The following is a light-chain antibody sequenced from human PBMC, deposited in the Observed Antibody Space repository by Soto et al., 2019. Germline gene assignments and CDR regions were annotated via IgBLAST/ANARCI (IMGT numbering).Light chain of an antibody. CDR2: DAS. V-gene: IGKV1-5*01. Sequence: VTVASRASQSFSTWLAWYQQKSGKAPDLLIYDASSLASGVPSRFCGSGCGTELTLICGSVKPDDLASLSRRQSTRLPREFRGGTKVDIK. J-gene: IGKJ4*02. CDR3: RQSTRLPRE. CDR1: QSFSTW.